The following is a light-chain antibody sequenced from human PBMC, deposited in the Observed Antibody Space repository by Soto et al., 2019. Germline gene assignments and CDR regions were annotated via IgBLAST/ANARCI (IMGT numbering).Light chain of an antibody. V-gene: IGLV2-8*01. Sequence: QSALTQPPSASGSPGQSVTISCTGTNTDIGAYKYVSWYRQHPGEAPQLIIFEVNSRPSGVPDRFSGSKSDTTASLTISGLQAEDEAIYYCQSYDNTLSGPIYVFGTGTKLTVL. J-gene: IGLJ1*01. CDR3: QSYDNTLSGPIYV. CDR2: EVN. CDR1: NTDIGAYKY.